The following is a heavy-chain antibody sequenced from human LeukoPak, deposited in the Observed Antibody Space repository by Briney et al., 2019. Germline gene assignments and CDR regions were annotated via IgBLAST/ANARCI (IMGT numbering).Heavy chain of an antibody. V-gene: IGHV3-64D*09. J-gene: IGHJ6*02. CDR1: GFTFSSYA. D-gene: IGHD2-15*01. CDR2: ISSNGGST. Sequence: GGSLRLSCSASGFTFSSYAMHWVRQAPGKGLEYVSAISSNGGSTYYADSVKGRFTISRDNPKNTLYLQMSSLRAEDTAVYYCVKGRVGYCSGGSCKERGYYYYGMDVWGQGTTVTVSS. CDR3: VKGRVGYCSGGSCKERGYYYYGMDV.